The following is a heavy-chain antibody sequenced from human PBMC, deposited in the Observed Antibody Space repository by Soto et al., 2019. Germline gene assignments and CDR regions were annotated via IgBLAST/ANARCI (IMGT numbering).Heavy chain of an antibody. J-gene: IGHJ4*02. CDR1: GFTFSDYA. D-gene: IGHD4-4*01. CDR2: IWHDGTNK. V-gene: IGHV3-33*01. CDR3: ARPARLITTFDY. Sequence: QERLVESGGGVVQPGRSLRLSCAASGFTFSDYAMHWVRQAPGKGMEWVAVIWHDGTNKDYADSVKGRFTISRHNSMNTLYLPLNSLRAEDTAFYYCARPARLITTFDYWGQGTLVTFA.